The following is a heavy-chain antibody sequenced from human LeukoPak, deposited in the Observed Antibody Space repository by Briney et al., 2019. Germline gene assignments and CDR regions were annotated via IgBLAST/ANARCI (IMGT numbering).Heavy chain of an antibody. J-gene: IGHJ6*03. Sequence: KPADTLTLTCTVSGFSLSSSDYYWGCIRQSPGQTLEWIGRISYSGSTYYNPSRKNRVTISVDTSKNHLSLRLSSVTAADPAVYYCPSLPPSSYSDTSGYYPYSYLDVWGKGTPVPVSS. CDR3: PSLPPSSYSDTSGYYPYSYLDV. CDR2: ISYSGST. V-gene: IGHV4-39*02. D-gene: IGHD3-22*01. CDR1: GFSLSSSDYY.